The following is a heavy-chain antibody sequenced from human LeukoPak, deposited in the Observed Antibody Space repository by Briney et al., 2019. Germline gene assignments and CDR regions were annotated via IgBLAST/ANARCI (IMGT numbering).Heavy chain of an antibody. CDR1: GFTFSSYS. Sequence: GGSLRLSCAASGFTFSSYSMNWVRQAPGKGLEWVSSISSSSSYIYYADSVKGRFTISRDNAKNSLYLQMNSLRAEDTAVCYCARVFVVVTADYYYGMDVWGKGTTVTVSS. V-gene: IGHV3-21*01. CDR3: ARVFVVVTADYYYGMDV. CDR2: ISSSSSYI. J-gene: IGHJ6*04. D-gene: IGHD2-21*02.